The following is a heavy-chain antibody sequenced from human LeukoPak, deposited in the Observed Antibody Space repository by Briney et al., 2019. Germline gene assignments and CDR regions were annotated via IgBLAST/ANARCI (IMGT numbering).Heavy chain of an antibody. D-gene: IGHD2-2*01. CDR1: GFTFSSYS. V-gene: IGHV3-21*01. CDR3: ARISRSTSPIGAFDI. J-gene: IGHJ3*02. Sequence: AGGSLRLSCAASGFTFSSYSMNWVRQAPGKGLEWVSSISSSSSYIYYADSVKGRFTISRDNAKNSLYLQMNSLRAEDTAVYYCARISRSTSPIGAFDIWGQGTMVTVSS. CDR2: ISSSSSYI.